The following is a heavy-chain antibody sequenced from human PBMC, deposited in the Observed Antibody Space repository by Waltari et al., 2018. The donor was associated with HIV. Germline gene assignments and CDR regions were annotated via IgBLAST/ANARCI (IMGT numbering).Heavy chain of an antibody. CDR2: IYHSGST. D-gene: IGHD7-27*01. Sequence: QVQLQESGPGLVKPSETLSLTCAVSGYSISSGLYWRWTRQPQGKGLEWIGSIYHSGSTYSNPSLKSRVTISVDTSKNQFSLKLTSVTATDTAVYYCAKSGDDNGGAFDIWGQGTMVTVSS. CDR3: AKSGDDNGGAFDI. V-gene: IGHV4-38-2*01. CDR1: GYSISSGLY. J-gene: IGHJ3*02.